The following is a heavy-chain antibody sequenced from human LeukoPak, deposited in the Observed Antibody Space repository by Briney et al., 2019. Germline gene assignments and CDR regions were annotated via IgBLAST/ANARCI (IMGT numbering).Heavy chain of an antibody. Sequence: YNGNTNYAQKLQGRVTMTTDTSTSTAYMELRSLRSDDTAVYYCATGPLAYYDILTGYPFDYWGQGTLVTVSS. V-gene: IGHV1-18*01. D-gene: IGHD3-9*01. J-gene: IGHJ4*02. CDR2: YNGNT. CDR3: ATGPLAYYDILTGYPFDY.